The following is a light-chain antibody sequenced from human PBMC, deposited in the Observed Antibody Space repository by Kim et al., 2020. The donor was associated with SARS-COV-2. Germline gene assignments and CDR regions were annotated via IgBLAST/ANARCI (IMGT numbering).Light chain of an antibody. Sequence: EIVLTQSPATLSLSPGERATLSCRASQSVSSYLAWYQQKPGQAPRLLIYDASNRATGIPARFSGSGSGTDFTLTISSLEPEDFAVYYCQQRSNCPLSTFGPGTKVDIK. CDR1: QSVSSY. J-gene: IGKJ3*01. V-gene: IGKV3-11*01. CDR2: DAS. CDR3: QQRSNCPLST.